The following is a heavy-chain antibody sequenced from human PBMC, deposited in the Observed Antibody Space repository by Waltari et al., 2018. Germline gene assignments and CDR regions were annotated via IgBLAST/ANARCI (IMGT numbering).Heavy chain of an antibody. J-gene: IGHJ3*02. Sequence: QVQLVQSGAEVKKPGSSVKVSCKASGGTFSSYAISWVRQAPGQGLEWMGVTTPIVGTANYAQKFQGRVTITADESTSTAYMELSSLRSEDTAVYYCAREAYYYDSSGYFDDAFEIWGQGTMVTVSS. V-gene: IGHV1-69*01. CDR2: TTPIVGTA. CDR1: GGTFSSYA. D-gene: IGHD3-22*01. CDR3: AREAYYYDSSGYFDDAFEI.